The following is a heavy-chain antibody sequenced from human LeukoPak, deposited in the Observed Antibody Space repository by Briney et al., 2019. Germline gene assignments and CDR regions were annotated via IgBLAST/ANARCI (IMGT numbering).Heavy chain of an antibody. CDR2: ISAYNGNT. CDR1: GYTFTSYD. CDR3: ARVLPPFTYDILTGYYYYYYYMDV. D-gene: IGHD3-9*01. Sequence: GASVKVSCKASGYTFTSYDISWVRQAPGQGLEWMGWISAYNGNTNYAQKLQGRVTMTTDTSTSTAYMELRSLRSDDTAVYYCARVLPPFTYDILTGYYYYYYYMDVWGKGTTVTISS. J-gene: IGHJ6*03. V-gene: IGHV1-18*01.